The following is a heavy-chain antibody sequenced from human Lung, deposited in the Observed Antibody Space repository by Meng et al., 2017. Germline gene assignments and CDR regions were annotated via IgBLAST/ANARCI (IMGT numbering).Heavy chain of an antibody. CDR1: SGSFSDYC. V-gene: IGHV4-34*01. Sequence: QVQLPQWGACLLNPSETLSLPVVLSSGSFSDYCWSWIRPPPGKGLEWIGEINHSGSTNYNPSLESRATISVDTSQNNLSLKLSSVTAADSAVYYCARGPTTMAHDFDYWGQGTLVTVSS. J-gene: IGHJ4*02. D-gene: IGHD4-11*01. CDR2: INHSGST. CDR3: ARGPTTMAHDFDY.